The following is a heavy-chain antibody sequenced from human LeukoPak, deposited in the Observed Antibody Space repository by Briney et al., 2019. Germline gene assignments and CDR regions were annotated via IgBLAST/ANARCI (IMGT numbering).Heavy chain of an antibody. CDR2: INSDGSST. CDR3: ARDGTTSSWVAYNWFDS. Sequence: GGSLRLSCAASGFTFSSYWMHWVRQAPGKGLVWVSRINSDGSSTNYADSVKGRFTISRDNAKNTLYLQMNSLRAEDTAVYYCARDGTTSSWVAYNWFDSWGQGTLVTVSS. CDR1: GFTFSSYW. D-gene: IGHD6-13*01. J-gene: IGHJ5*01. V-gene: IGHV3-74*01.